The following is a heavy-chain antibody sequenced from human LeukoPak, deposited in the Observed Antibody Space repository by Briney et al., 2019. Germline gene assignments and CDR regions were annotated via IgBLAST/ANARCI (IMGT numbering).Heavy chain of an antibody. D-gene: IGHD6-25*01. J-gene: IGHJ4*02. Sequence: SQTLSLTCTVSGGSISNDDYYWNWIRQPPGKGLEWIGYIYDSGCNFYNPSLKSRVIISGDTSKNQFSLKLSSVTAADTAVYYCARLDTRLSGYYFDYWGQGILVTVSS. CDR3: ARLDTRLSGYYFDY. CDR1: GGSISNDDYY. CDR2: IYDSGCN. V-gene: IGHV4-30-4*01.